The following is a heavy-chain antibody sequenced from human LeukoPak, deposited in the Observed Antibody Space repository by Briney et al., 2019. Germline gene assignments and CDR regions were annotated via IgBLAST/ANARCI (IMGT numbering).Heavy chain of an antibody. V-gene: IGHV3-7*01. CDR3: ARNWGWFDY. D-gene: IGHD3-16*01. J-gene: IGHJ4*02. Sequence: PGGSLRLSCAASGFTFSTYWMNWVRQAPGKGLEWVACIKKDGSEKYYVDSVRGRFTISRDNAKNSLYLQMNNQRAEDTAVYFCARNWGWFDYWGQGTLVTVSS. CDR1: GFTFSTYW. CDR2: IKKDGSEK.